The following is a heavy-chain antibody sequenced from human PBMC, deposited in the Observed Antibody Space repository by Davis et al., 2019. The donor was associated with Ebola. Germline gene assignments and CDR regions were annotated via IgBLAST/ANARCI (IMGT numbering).Heavy chain of an antibody. Sequence: ASVKVSCKASGYIFTDNYMHWVRQAPGQGLEWMGWINPKSGGTNYAQKFQGRVTMTRDTSTSTGYMELRRLRSDDTAMCYCARDSGISYYDFWSGYFSNWFDPWGQGTLVTVSS. CDR2: INPKSGGT. D-gene: IGHD3-3*01. CDR3: ARDSGISYYDFWSGYFSNWFDP. J-gene: IGHJ5*02. V-gene: IGHV1-2*02. CDR1: GYIFTDNY.